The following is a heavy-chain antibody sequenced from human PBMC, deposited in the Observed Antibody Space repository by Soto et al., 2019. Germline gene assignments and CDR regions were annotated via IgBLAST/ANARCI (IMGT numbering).Heavy chain of an antibody. CDR3: ARDNILGILYGGMDV. CDR2: IYYSGST. J-gene: IGHJ6*02. CDR1: GGAISSGDYY. D-gene: IGHD3-3*01. Sequence: SETLSLTCTVSGGAISSGDYYWSWIRQPPGNGLEWSGYIYYSGSTYYIPSPKSRVTISVDTSKNDFSLKLSSVTAADTAVYYCARDNILGILYGGMDVWGQGTTVTVSS. V-gene: IGHV4-30-4*01.